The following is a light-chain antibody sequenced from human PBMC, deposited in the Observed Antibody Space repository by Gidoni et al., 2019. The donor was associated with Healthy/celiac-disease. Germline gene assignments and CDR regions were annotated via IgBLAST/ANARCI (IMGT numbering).Light chain of an antibody. Sequence: VSVALGQTVRITCQGDSLRSYYASWYQQKPGQAPVLVIYGKNNRPSGLPDRFSGSSSGNTASLTITGAQAEDEADYYCNSRDSSGNHVVFGGGTKLTVL. CDR3: NSRDSSGNHVV. CDR1: SLRSYY. J-gene: IGLJ2*01. V-gene: IGLV3-19*01. CDR2: GKN.